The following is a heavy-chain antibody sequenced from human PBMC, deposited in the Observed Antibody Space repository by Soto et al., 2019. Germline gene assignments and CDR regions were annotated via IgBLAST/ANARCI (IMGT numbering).Heavy chain of an antibody. J-gene: IGHJ3*01. CDR3: ARDNGIEYYYGSRGAFDF. Sequence: QVQLQESGPGLVKASGTLSLTCIVSGDSISRSTWWSWVRQTPGKGLEWIGEIYHSGSINFNPSFKSRVTMSGDKAKNQFSMRLTSVTAADTAVYYCARDNGIEYYYGSRGAFDFWGQGTMVIVSS. D-gene: IGHD3-10*01. V-gene: IGHV4-4*02. CDR1: GDSISRSTW. CDR2: IYHSGSI.